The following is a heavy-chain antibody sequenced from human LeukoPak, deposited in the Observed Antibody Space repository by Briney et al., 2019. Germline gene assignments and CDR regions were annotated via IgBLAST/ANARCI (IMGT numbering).Heavy chain of an antibody. CDR3: AKDEYSSSPGYFFYYYYYGMDV. Sequence: GGSLRLSCAASGFTFSSYGMHWVRQAPGKGLEWVAVISYDGSNKYYADSVKGRFTISRDNSKNTLYLQMNSLRAEDTAVYYCAKDEYSSSPGYFFYYYYYGMDVWGQGTTVTVSS. V-gene: IGHV3-30*18. CDR2: ISYDGSNK. D-gene: IGHD6-6*01. CDR1: GFTFSSYG. J-gene: IGHJ6*02.